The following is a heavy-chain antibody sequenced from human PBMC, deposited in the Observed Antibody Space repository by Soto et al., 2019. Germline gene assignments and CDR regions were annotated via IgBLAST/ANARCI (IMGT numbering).Heavy chain of an antibody. J-gene: IGHJ3*02. CDR2: IYYSGST. D-gene: IGHD3-3*01. CDR1: GGSISSSSYY. CDR3: ALVYDFWSGYYNVGASDI. Sequence: SETLSLTCTVSGGSISSSSYYWGWIRQPPGKGLEWIGSIYYSGSTYYNPSLKSRVTISVDTSKNQFSLKLSSVTAADTAVYYCALVYDFWSGYYNVGASDIWGQGTMVTVSS. V-gene: IGHV4-39*01.